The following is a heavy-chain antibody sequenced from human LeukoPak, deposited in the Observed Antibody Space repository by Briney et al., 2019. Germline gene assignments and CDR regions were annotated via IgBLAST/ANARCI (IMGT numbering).Heavy chain of an antibody. CDR3: ARRRYFDGSGYLE. J-gene: IGHJ1*01. CDR1: GVSVSRSDSY. V-gene: IGHV4-39*01. CDR2: IYYSGST. Sequence: SETLSLTCSVSGVSVSRSDSYWDWIRQPPGKGLEWIGTIYYSGSTYYSPSLRSRVTMSVDPSNNQFSLTLRPVTAADTALYYCARRRYFDGSGYLEWGQGTLLSVSS. D-gene: IGHD3-22*01.